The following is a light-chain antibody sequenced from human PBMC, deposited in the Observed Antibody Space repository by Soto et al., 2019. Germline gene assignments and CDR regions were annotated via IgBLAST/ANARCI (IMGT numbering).Light chain of an antibody. V-gene: IGLV2-14*01. Sequence: QSVLTQAASVSGSPGQSITISCTGTSSDVGGYNYVSWYQQHPGKAPKLMISEVSNRPSGVSNRSSGSKSGNTASLTISGLQAEDEADYYCSSYTSSSTRVFGGGTKLTVL. CDR3: SSYTSSSTRV. CDR2: EVS. J-gene: IGLJ3*02. CDR1: SSDVGGYNY.